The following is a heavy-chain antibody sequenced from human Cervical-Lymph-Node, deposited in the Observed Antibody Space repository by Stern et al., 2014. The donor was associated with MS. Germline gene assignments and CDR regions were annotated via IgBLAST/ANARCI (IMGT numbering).Heavy chain of an antibody. J-gene: IGHJ5*02. V-gene: IGHV7-4-1*02. CDR1: GYTFTSYA. CDR3: ARGRGGITIFGVPAIARFDP. CDR2: INTNTGNP. Sequence: VQLEESGSELKKPGASVKVSCKASGYTFTSYAMNWVRQAPGQGLEWMGWINTNTGNPTYAQGFTGRFVFSLDTSVSTAYLQISSLKAEDTAVYYCARGRGGITIFGVPAIARFDPWGQGTLVTVSS. D-gene: IGHD3-3*01.